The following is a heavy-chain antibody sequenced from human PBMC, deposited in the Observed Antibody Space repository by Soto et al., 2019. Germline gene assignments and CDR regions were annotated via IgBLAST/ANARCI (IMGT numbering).Heavy chain of an antibody. CDR2: ISYDGSNK. CDR1: GFTFSSYG. Sequence: QVQLVESGGGVVQPGRSLRLSCAASGFTFSSYGMHWVRQAPGKGLEWVAVISYDGSNKYYADSVKGRLTISRDNSKNTLYLQMNSLRAEDTAVYYCAKDRYYYDSSGYYYGVNYYYGMDVWGQGTTVTVSS. V-gene: IGHV3-30*18. D-gene: IGHD3-22*01. J-gene: IGHJ6*02. CDR3: AKDRYYYDSSGYYYGVNYYYGMDV.